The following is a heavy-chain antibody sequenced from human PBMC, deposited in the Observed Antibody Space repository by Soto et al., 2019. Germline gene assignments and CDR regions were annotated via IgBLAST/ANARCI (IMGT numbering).Heavy chain of an antibody. Sequence: QVQLVESGGDVVQTGRSLRLSCAASGFTISNYAFHWVRQAPGKGLEWVAVISYDEDNKQYADSVKGRFSISRDNSKNTLFLQIESLRPEDKAVYYCARYSGYDYFFDYWGQGTLVTVSS. V-gene: IGHV3-30-3*01. CDR1: GFTISNYA. D-gene: IGHD5-12*01. CDR3: ARYSGYDYFFDY. CDR2: ISYDEDNK. J-gene: IGHJ4*02.